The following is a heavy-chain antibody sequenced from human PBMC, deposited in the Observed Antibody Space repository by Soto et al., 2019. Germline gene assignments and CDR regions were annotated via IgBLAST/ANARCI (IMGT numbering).Heavy chain of an antibody. Sequence: GESLKISCKGSGYSFTTYWISWVRQMPGKGLEWMGRIDPSDSYTNYSPSFEGHVTISVDKSISTAYLQWSSLKASDTAMFYCARSPSPIPTSGPHSWFDPWGQGTLVTVSS. D-gene: IGHD2-2*02. J-gene: IGHJ5*02. CDR1: GYSFTTYW. CDR3: ARSPSPIPTSGPHSWFDP. V-gene: IGHV5-10-1*01. CDR2: IDPSDSYT.